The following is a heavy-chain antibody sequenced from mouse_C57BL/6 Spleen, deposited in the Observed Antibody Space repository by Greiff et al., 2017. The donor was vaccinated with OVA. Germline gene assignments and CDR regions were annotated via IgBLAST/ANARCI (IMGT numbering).Heavy chain of an antibody. CDR3: ARRVTTVVARDYFDD. V-gene: IGHV1-72*01. J-gene: IGHJ2*01. CDR1: GYTFTSYW. CDR2: IDPNSGGT. Sequence: QVQLQQPGAELVKPGASVKLSCKASGYTFTSYWMHWVKQRPGRGLEWIGRIDPNSGGTKYNEKFKSKATLTVDKPSSTAYMQLSSLTSEDSAVYYCARRVTTVVARDYFDDWGQGTTLTVSS. D-gene: IGHD1-1*01.